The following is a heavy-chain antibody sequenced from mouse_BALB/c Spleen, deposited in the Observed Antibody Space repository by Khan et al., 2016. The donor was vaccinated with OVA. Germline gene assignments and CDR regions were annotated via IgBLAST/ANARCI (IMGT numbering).Heavy chain of an antibody. CDR3: ASMTRR. V-gene: IGHV14-3*02. CDR1: GLNIKDTY. J-gene: IGHJ2*01. CDR2: IDPPNGNP. Sequence: VQLQQSGAELVKSGATVKLSCTASGLNIKDTYMHWLKQWPEQGMEGIGRIDPPNGNPKYDPKFQGKATITAGRSSNKAYLQLSSLTAEYTAVYYCASMTRRWGQGTTLTVSS. D-gene: IGHD2-3*01.